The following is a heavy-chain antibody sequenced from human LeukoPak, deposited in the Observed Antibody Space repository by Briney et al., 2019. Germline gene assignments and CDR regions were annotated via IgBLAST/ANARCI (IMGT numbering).Heavy chain of an antibody. Sequence: GRSLRLSCAASGFTFSSYAMHWVRQAPGKGLEWVAVISYDGSNKYYADSVKGRFTISRDNSKNTLYLQMNSLRAEDTAVYYCARVFHCSSTSCYGSFDYWGQGTLVTVSS. V-gene: IGHV3-30-3*01. CDR3: ARVFHCSSTSCYGSFDY. J-gene: IGHJ4*02. CDR2: ISYDGSNK. CDR1: GFTFSSYA. D-gene: IGHD2-2*01.